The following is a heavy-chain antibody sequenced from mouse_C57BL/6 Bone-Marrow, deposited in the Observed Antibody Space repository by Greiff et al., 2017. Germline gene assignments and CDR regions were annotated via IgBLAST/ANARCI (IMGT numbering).Heavy chain of an antibody. CDR1: GYAFSSYW. D-gene: IGHD4-1*01. CDR2: IYPGDGDT. V-gene: IGHV1-80*01. CDR3: ARSSWDGGFAY. J-gene: IGHJ3*01. Sequence: QVQLQQSGAELVKPGASVKISCKASGYAFSSYWMNWVKQRPGQGLEWIGQIYPGDGDTNYNGKFKGKATLTAYKSSSTAYMQRSSLTSEDSAVYFCARSSWDGGFAYWGQGTLVTVSA.